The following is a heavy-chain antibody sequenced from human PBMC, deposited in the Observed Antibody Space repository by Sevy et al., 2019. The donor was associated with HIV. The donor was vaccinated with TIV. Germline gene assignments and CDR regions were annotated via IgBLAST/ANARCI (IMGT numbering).Heavy chain of an antibody. CDR1: GFTFHDYG. V-gene: IGHV3-9*01. CDR3: AKVRKAATGTGSFDY. CDR2: ITGNSDNI. Sequence: GGSLRLSCAASGFTFHDYGMHWVRQAPGKGLEWVAGITGNSDNIGYADSAKGRFTISRDNAKNSLYLQMNGLRAEDTALYYCAKVRKAATGTGSFDYWGQGTLVTVSS. D-gene: IGHD6-13*01. J-gene: IGHJ4*02.